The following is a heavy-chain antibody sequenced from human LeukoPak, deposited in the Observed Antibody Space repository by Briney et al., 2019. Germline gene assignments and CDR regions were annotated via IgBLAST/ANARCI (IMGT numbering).Heavy chain of an antibody. CDR2: TYWNDNK. D-gene: IGHD6-19*01. Sequence: ESGPTLVKPTQTLTLTCTFSGFSVTTSGVSVGWIRQPPEKALEWLAVTYWNDNKYYNPSLNNRVTVTKDTSKNQVVLTLTNMDPVDTATYYCAHRRTASGWSDFFDSWGQGTLVTVSS. CDR1: GFSVTTSGVS. CDR3: AHRRTASGWSDFFDS. J-gene: IGHJ5*01. V-gene: IGHV2-5*01.